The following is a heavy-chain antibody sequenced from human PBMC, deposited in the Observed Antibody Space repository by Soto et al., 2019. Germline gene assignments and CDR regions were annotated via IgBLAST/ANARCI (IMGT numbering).Heavy chain of an antibody. CDR3: ARDTYYYDGIGYSLDIQIDN. CDR1: GYTFTSYA. J-gene: IGHJ4*02. D-gene: IGHD3-22*01. CDR2: INAGNGNT. V-gene: IGHV1-3*01. Sequence: GASVKVSCKASGYTFTSYAMHWVRQAPGQRLEWMGWINAGNGNTKYSQKFQGRVTITRDTSASTAYMELSSLRSEDTAVYYCARDTYYYDGIGYSLDIQIDNWGLGALLPVSS.